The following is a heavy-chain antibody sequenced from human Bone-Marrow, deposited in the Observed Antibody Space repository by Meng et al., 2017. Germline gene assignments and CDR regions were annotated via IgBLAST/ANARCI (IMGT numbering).Heavy chain of an antibody. J-gene: IGHJ4*02. D-gene: IGHD3-9*01. CDR3: ARGRLYYDILTGYYSFPDFDY. V-gene: IGHV4-38-2*01. CDR1: GYSISSGYY. Sequence: GSLRLSCAVSGYSISSGYYWGWIRQPPGKGLEWIGSIYHSGSTYYNPSLKSRVTISVDTSKNQFSLKLSSVTAADTAAYYCARGRLYYDILTGYYSFPDFDYWGQGTLVTVSS. CDR2: IYHSGST.